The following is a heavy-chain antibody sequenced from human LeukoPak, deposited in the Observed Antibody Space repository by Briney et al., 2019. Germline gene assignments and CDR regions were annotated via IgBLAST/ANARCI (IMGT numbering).Heavy chain of an antibody. V-gene: IGHV5-51*01. CDR1: GYSFSIYW. Sequence: GESLKISCKGSGYSFSIYWIGWVRQMPGKGLEWMGIIYPGDSDTRYSPSFQGQVTISANKSTSTVYLQWSSLKASDTAMYYCARLSTVVIATSIDYWGQGTLVTVSS. D-gene: IGHD2-15*01. CDR3: ARLSTVVIATSIDY. J-gene: IGHJ4*02. CDR2: IYPGDSDT.